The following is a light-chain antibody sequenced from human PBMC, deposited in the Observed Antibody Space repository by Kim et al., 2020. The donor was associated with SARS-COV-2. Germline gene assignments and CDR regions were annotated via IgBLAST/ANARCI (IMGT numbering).Light chain of an antibody. CDR3: QRYGSSRT. J-gene: IGKJ1*01. CDR1: QSVSSSY. Sequence: WSPGGRSILSCRASQSVSSSYIAWYQAKAGQAPRLLIYGVSSRATGIPDRFSGSGSGTDFTLTIYGLEPEDFAVYYCQRYGSSRTFGQGTKVDIK. V-gene: IGKV3-20*01. CDR2: GVS.